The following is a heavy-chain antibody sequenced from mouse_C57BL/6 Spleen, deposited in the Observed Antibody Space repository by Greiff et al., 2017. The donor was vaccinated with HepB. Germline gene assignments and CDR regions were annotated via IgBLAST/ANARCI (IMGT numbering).Heavy chain of an antibody. CDR3: ARERDDYDEEIFAY. CDR2: IHPNSGST. J-gene: IGHJ3*01. V-gene: IGHV1-64*01. D-gene: IGHD2-4*01. Sequence: QVQLQQPGAELVKPGASVKLSCKASGYTFTSYWMHWVKQRPGQGLEWIGMIHPNSGSTNYNEKFKSKATLTVDKSSSTAYMQLSSLTSEDSAVYYCARERDDYDEEIFAYWGQGTLVTVSA. CDR1: GYTFTSYW.